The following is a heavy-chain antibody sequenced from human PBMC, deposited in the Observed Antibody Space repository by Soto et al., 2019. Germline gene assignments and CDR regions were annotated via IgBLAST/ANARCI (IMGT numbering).Heavy chain of an antibody. CDR2: IKTTSDGGTI. D-gene: IGHD3-10*01. CDR1: GFTCSTAW. Sequence: SLRLSCAASGFTCSTAWMTWVRQAPGRGLEWVARIKTTSDGGTIHYAAPVKGRFTISRDDSKDTLFLQMNSLKIEDTALYYCIRDPYGSTWGQGTLVTVSS. J-gene: IGHJ5*02. CDR3: IRDPYGST. V-gene: IGHV3-15*01.